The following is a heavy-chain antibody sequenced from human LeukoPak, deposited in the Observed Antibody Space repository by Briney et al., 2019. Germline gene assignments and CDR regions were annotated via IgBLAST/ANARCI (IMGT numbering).Heavy chain of an antibody. Sequence: GASVKVSCKASGGIFSSYAISWVRQAPGQGLEWMGGIIPIFGTPNYAQKFQGRVTITADESTSTAYMELSSLRSEDTAVYYCASREQSIAAAGDDYWGQGTLVTVSS. CDR2: IIPIFGTP. V-gene: IGHV1-69*13. J-gene: IGHJ4*02. CDR1: GGIFSSYA. CDR3: ASREQSIAAAGDDY. D-gene: IGHD6-13*01.